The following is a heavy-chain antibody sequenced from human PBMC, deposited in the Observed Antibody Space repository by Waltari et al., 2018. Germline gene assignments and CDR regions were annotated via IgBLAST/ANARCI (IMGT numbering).Heavy chain of an antibody. J-gene: IGHJ4*02. D-gene: IGHD6-13*01. V-gene: IGHV4-34*01. CDR2: INHSGST. CDR1: GGSFSGYY. CDR3: ARLESTPIPGIAAAGTGY. Sequence: QVQLQQWGAGLLKPSETLSLTCAVYGGSFSGYYWSWIRQPPGKGLEWIGEINHSGSTNYNPSRKSRVTISVDTSKNQFSLKLSSVTAADTAVYYCARLESTPIPGIAAAGTGYWGQGTLVTVSS.